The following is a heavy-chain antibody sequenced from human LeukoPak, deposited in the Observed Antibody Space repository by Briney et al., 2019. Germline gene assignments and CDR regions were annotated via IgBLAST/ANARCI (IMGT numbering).Heavy chain of an antibody. CDR3: ARGNILTGYCFDF. CDR1: GGSITGYY. CDR2: IHYTGAT. J-gene: IGHJ4*02. Sequence: SETLSLTCAVYGGSITGYYWSWIRQTPGRGLEWVGEIHYTGATSYNPSLKSRATISTDTSKNQLSLRLSSVTAADTAVYYRARGNILTGYCFDFWGQGALVTVSS. V-gene: IGHV4-34*01. D-gene: IGHD3-9*01.